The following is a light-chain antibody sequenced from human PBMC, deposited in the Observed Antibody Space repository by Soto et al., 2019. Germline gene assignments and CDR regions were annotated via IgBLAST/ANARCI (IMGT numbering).Light chain of an antibody. CDR1: QSISSW. CDR2: DAS. V-gene: IGKV1-5*01. Sequence: DIQMTQSPSTLSASVRDRVTITCRASQSISSWLAWYQQKPGKAPKLLIYDASSLESGVPSRFSGSGSGTEFTLTISSLQPDDFATYYCQQYNSYRTFGQGTKVESK. J-gene: IGKJ1*01. CDR3: QQYNSYRT.